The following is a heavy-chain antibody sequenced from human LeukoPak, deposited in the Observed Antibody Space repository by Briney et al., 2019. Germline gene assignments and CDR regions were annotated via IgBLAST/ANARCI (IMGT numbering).Heavy chain of an antibody. Sequence: PSETLSLTCAVSGGSISSGGYSWSWIRQPPGQGLEWIVYIYHSGSTYYNPSLKSRVTISVDRSKNQFSLKLSSVTAADTAVYYCARVELGYSYGAYFDYWGQGTLVTVSS. CDR2: IYHSGST. D-gene: IGHD5-18*01. V-gene: IGHV4-30-2*01. J-gene: IGHJ4*02. CDR3: ARVELGYSYGAYFDY. CDR1: GGSISSGGYS.